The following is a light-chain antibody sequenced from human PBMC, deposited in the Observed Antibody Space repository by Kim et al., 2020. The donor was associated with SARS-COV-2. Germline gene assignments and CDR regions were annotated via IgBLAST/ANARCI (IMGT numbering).Light chain of an antibody. CDR1: LSIGQW. V-gene: IGKV1-5*03. CDR2: KAS. CDR3: HQYADYPHT. J-gene: IGKJ2*01. Sequence: DIHVAQSPSSLSASVGDRVTISCRASLSIGQWLAWYQQNPRRAPTVLIHKASTLASGVPSRFNGSGSGTHFTLTISSLQPDDFATYYCHQYADYPHTFGQGTKVDIK.